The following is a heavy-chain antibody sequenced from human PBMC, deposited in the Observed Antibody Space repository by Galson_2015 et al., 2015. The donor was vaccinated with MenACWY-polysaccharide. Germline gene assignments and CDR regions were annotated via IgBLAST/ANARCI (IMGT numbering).Heavy chain of an antibody. J-gene: IGHJ4*02. CDR2: ISSSSSYI. CDR1: GFTFSSYS. V-gene: IGHV3-21*01. Sequence: LRLSCAASGFTFSSYSMNWVRQAQGKGLEWVSSISSSSSYIYYADSVKGRFTISRDNAKNSLYLQMNSLRAEDTAVYYCARAVTVTTGVGGYWGQGTLVTVSS. D-gene: IGHD4-17*01. CDR3: ARAVTVTTGVGGY.